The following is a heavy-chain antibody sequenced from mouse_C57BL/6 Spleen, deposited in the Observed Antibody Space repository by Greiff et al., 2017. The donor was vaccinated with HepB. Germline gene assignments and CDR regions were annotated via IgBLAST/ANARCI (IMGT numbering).Heavy chain of an antibody. D-gene: IGHD2-2*01. CDR2: ISYDGSN. V-gene: IGHV3-6*01. CDR3: ASRYYGYYFDY. CDR1: GYSITSGYY. Sequence: EVKLVESGPGLVKPSQSLSLTCSVTGYSITSGYYWNWIRQFPGNKLEWMGYISYDGSNNYNPSLKNRISITRDTSKNQFFLKLNSVTTEDTATYYCASRYYGYYFDYWGQGTTLTVSS. J-gene: IGHJ2*01.